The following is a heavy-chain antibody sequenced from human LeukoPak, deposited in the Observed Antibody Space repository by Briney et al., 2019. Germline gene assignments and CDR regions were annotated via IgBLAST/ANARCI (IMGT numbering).Heavy chain of an antibody. V-gene: IGHV3-30-3*01. CDR1: GFTFSSYA. J-gene: IGHJ4*02. CDR3: ARDWRIQLWRGIFDY. CDR2: ISYDGSNK. D-gene: IGHD5-18*01. Sequence: GGSLRLSCAASGFTFSSYAMHWVRQAPGKGLEWVAVISYDGSNKYYADSVKGRFTISRDNSKNTLYLQMNSLRAEDTAVYYCARDWRIQLWRGIFDYWGQGTLVTVPS.